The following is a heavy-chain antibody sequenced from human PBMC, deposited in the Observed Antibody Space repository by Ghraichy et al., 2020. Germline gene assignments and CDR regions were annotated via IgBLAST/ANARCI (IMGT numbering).Heavy chain of an antibody. D-gene: IGHD4-17*01. CDR2: INPRGGST. Sequence: ASVKVSCKASGYTFTSYYMHWVRQAPGQGLEWMGIINPRGGSTSYAQKFQGRVTMTRDTSTSTVYMELSSLRSEDTAVYYCARGGRDYGDYVLPSLITYYYYYMDVWGKGTTVTVSS. J-gene: IGHJ6*03. CDR1: GYTFTSYY. V-gene: IGHV1-46*01. CDR3: ARGGRDYGDYVLPSLITYYYYYMDV.